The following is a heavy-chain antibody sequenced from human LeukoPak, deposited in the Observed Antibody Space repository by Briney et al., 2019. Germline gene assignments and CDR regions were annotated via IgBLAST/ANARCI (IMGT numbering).Heavy chain of an antibody. CDR2: IYYTGST. V-gene: IGHV4-39*01. CDR1: GGSISSTDYY. CDR3: ARHPGSHCSTATCYTGGVFDY. Sequence: SETLSLTCSVSGGSISSTDYYWGWIRQPPGKGLEWIGSIYYTGSTFYNPSLKSRVTISTDTSKNQLSLKLSSVTAADTAVYYCARHPGSHCSTATCYTGGVFDYWGQGTLVAVSS. D-gene: IGHD2-2*02. J-gene: IGHJ4*02.